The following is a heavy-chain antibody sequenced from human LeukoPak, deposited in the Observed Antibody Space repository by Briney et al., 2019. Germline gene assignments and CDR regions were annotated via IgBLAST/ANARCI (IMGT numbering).Heavy chain of an antibody. CDR2: IYNSETT. V-gene: IGHV4-59*08. CDR3: ARHDGD. D-gene: IGHD4-17*01. CDR1: GGSITGNY. J-gene: IGHJ4*02. Sequence: SGTLSLTCTVSGGSITGNYWSWSRQPPGKGLEWIGYIYNSETTNYNPSLKSRVTISIDTSKNQFSLKLSSVTAADTAVYYCARHDGDWGQGILVTVSS.